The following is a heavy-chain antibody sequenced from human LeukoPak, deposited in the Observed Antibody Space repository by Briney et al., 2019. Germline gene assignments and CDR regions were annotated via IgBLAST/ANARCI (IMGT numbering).Heavy chain of an antibody. Sequence: GESLKISCKGSGYSFTSYWIGWVRQMPGKGLEWMGIIYPGDSDTRYSPSFQGQVTISADKSISTAYLQWSSLKASDTAMYYCARHLSSSLNYYYMDVWGKGTTVTVSS. J-gene: IGHJ6*03. V-gene: IGHV5-51*01. D-gene: IGHD6-6*01. CDR3: ARHLSSSLNYYYMDV. CDR2: IYPGDSDT. CDR1: GYSFTSYW.